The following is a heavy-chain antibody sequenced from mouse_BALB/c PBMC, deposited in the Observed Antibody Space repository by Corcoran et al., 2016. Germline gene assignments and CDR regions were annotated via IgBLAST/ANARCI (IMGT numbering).Heavy chain of an antibody. Sequence: EVQLQQSGAELVKPGASVKLSCTASGFNIKDTYMHWVKQRPEQGLEWIGRIDPANGNTKYDPKFQGKATITADTSSNTAYLQLSSLTSEDTAVYYCANRDWYFDVWGAGTTVTVSS. J-gene: IGHJ1*01. V-gene: IGHV14-3*02. CDR1: GFNIKDTY. CDR2: IDPANGNT. CDR3: ANRDWYFDV.